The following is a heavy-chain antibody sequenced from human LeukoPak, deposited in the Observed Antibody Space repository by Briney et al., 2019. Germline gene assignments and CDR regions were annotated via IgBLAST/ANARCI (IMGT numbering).Heavy chain of an antibody. CDR1: GYTFTGYY. Sequence: ASVKVSCKASGYTFTGYYMHWARQAPGQGLEWMGWLNPNSGGTNYAQKFQGRLTMTRDTSISTAYMELSSLSSDDTAVYYCARPREAATTFRAFDIWGQGTMVTVSS. D-gene: IGHD2-15*01. J-gene: IGHJ3*02. V-gene: IGHV1-2*02. CDR3: ARPREAATTFRAFDI. CDR2: LNPNSGGT.